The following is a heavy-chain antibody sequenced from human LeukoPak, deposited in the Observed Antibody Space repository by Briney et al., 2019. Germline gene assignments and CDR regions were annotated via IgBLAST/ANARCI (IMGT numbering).Heavy chain of an antibody. CDR3: ATTGYSSRWYDAFDI. V-gene: IGHV6-1*01. CDR2: TYYTSKWYN. D-gene: IGHD6-13*01. CDR1: GDSVSSNSAA. Sequence: SQILSLTCAISGDSVSSNSAAWNWIRQSPSRGLEWLGRTYYTSKWYNDYAVSVKSRITINPDTSKNQFSLHLKSVTPEDTAVYFCATTGYSSRWYDAFDIWGQGTLVTVSS. J-gene: IGHJ3*02.